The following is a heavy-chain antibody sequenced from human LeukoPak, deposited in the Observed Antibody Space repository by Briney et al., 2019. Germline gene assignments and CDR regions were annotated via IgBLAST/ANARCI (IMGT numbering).Heavy chain of an antibody. J-gene: IGHJ4*02. CDR2: IKQGGSEN. CDR1: GFTFSSYW. Sequence: GGSLRLSCAASGFTFSSYWMSWVRQAPGKGLEWVATIKQGGSENYYVDSVKGRFAISRDDANNSLYLQMNGLRVEDTALYYCVRGPHYGAYTDYFDYWGQGTLVTVSS. V-gene: IGHV3-7*01. CDR3: VRGPHYGAYTDYFDY. D-gene: IGHD4-17*01.